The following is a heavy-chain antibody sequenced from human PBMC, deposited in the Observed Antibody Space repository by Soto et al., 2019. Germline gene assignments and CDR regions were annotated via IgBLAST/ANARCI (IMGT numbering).Heavy chain of an antibody. CDR3: AGGYCSSTSCSFYYGLDV. CDR2: ISSSSSYI. V-gene: IGHV3-21*01. D-gene: IGHD2-2*01. CDR1: GFTFSSYS. J-gene: IGHJ6*02. Sequence: RLSCAASGFTFSSYSMNWVRQAPGKGLEWVSSISSSSSYIYYADSVKGRFTISRDNAKNSLYLQMNSLRAEDKAVYYCAGGYCSSTSCSFYYGLDVWGQGTTVTVSS.